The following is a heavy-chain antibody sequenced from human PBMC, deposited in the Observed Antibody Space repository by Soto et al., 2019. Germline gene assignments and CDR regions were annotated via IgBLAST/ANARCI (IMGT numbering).Heavy chain of an antibody. CDR3: ARRRALVVAAIHVYSFDC. J-gene: IGHJ4*02. Sequence: SQTMPLSCTVFGDYNRSSSYYRGCIPKPPGEELEWIGSINYSGTTYSNPSLKSGITISVDTSKNQCSLKLSSVAAADTAVHYCARRRALVVAAIHVYSFDCWGQGTLVTVSS. V-gene: IGHV4-39*01. D-gene: IGHD2-15*01. CDR2: INYSGTT. CDR1: GDYNRSSSYY.